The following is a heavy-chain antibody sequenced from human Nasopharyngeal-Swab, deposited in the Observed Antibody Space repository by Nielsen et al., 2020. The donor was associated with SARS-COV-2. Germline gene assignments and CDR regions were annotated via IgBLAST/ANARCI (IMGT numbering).Heavy chain of an antibody. V-gene: IGHV4-59*12. J-gene: IGHJ4*02. D-gene: IGHD4-17*01. CDR2: VSYSGRT. CDR3: TRGSLRTAPDC. Sequence: SQTLSLTCAVSGASISSDYWGWIRQPPGKGLEWIGCVSYSGRTDYNPSLKSRVTISIDTSKKHFSLVLSSLTAADTALYYCTRGSLRTAPDCWGQGTLVTVLL. CDR1: GASISSDY.